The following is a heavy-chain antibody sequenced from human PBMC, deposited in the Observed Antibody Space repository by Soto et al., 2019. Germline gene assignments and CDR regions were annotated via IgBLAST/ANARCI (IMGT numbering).Heavy chain of an antibody. D-gene: IGHD7-27*01. V-gene: IGHV3-13*04. J-gene: IGHJ3*02. CDR1: GFTFSSYD. Sequence: GSLRLSXAASGFTFSSYDMHWVRQATGKSLEWVSFIGTAGDTYYPGSVKGRFTISRENAKNSLYLQMNSLRAGDTAVYYCARRNWVWDAFDIWGHGTMVTVSS. CDR3: ARRNWVWDAFDI. CDR2: IGTAGDT.